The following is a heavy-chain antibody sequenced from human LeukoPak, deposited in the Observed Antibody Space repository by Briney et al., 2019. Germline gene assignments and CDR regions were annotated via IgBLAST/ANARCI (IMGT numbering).Heavy chain of an antibody. J-gene: IGHJ4*02. CDR3: ARGGSSSWAYNFDY. Sequence: SETLSLTCTVSGGSISRYYWSWIRQPPGKGLEWIGYIYYSGSTNYNPSLKSRVTISVETSKNQFSLKLSSVTAADTAVYYRARGGSSSWAYNFDYWGQGTLVTVSS. D-gene: IGHD6-13*01. CDR1: GGSISRYY. V-gene: IGHV4-59*01. CDR2: IYYSGST.